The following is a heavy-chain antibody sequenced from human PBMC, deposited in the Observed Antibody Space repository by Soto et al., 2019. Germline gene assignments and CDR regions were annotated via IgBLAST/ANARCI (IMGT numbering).Heavy chain of an antibody. CDR2: IYYSGST. CDR1: GGSISSGDYY. J-gene: IGHJ4*02. D-gene: IGHD3-22*01. Sequence: QVQLQESGPGLVKPSQTLSLTCTVSGGSISSGDYYWSWIRQPPGKGLEWIGYIYYSGSTYYNPSLKSRVTISVDTSKNQFSLKLSSVTAADTAVYYCARVRGPYYDSSGYLDYWGQGTLVTVSS. V-gene: IGHV4-30-4*01. CDR3: ARVRGPYYDSSGYLDY.